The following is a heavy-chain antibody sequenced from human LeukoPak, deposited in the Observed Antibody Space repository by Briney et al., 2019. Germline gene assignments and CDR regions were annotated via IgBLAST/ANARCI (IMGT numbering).Heavy chain of an antibody. Sequence: GGSLRLSCAASGFTFDNYAMRWVRQAPGKGLEWVSTISASGGSTYYADSVKGRFTISRDSSKNTLYLQMNSLRAEDTAVYYCAKAGSGASLLFDYWGQGTLVTVSS. CDR3: AKAGSGASLLFDY. CDR2: ISASGGST. D-gene: IGHD1-26*01. CDR1: GFTFDNYA. V-gene: IGHV3-23*01. J-gene: IGHJ4*02.